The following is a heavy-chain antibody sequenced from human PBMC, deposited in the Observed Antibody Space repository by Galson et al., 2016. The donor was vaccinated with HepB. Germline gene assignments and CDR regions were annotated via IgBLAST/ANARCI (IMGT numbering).Heavy chain of an antibody. J-gene: IGHJ6*02. CDR2: ISAYNGIT. Sequence: CKASGGTFRSSAIRWVRQAPGQGLEWMGWISAYNGITNYVQKLQDRVTLTTDTSTSTAYMELRSLRSDDTAVYYCAREGEGYGMDVWGQGTKVTVSS. D-gene: IGHD3-16*01. CDR1: GGTFRSSA. V-gene: IGHV1-18*01. CDR3: AREGEGYGMDV.